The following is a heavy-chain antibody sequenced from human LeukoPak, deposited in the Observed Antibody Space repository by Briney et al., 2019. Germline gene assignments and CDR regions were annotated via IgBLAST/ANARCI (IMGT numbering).Heavy chain of an antibody. Sequence: PGGSLRLSCAASGFSLSNYWMHWVRQAPGKGLMWVSQISPDGSQTFYADSVKGRFTISRDNAKDTLFLQMDSLRAEDTALYYCVRSLRSADFWGQGTLVTVSS. CDR1: GFSLSNYW. CDR3: VRSLRSADF. V-gene: IGHV3-74*01. CDR2: ISPDGSQT. J-gene: IGHJ4*02.